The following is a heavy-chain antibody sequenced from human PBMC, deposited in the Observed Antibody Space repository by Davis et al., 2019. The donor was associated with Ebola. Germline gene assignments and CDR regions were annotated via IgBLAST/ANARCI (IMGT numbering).Heavy chain of an antibody. CDR2: ISSSSSSYI. J-gene: IGHJ4*02. CDR1: GLTFSSYS. D-gene: IGHD5-24*01. V-gene: IGHV3-21*01. Sequence: GESLKISCAASGLTFSSYSMNWVRQAPGKGLEWVSSISSSSSSYIYYADSVKGRFTISRDNAKNSLYLQMNSLRAEDTAVYYCARDGMATIPPCDYWGQGTLVTVSS. CDR3: ARDGMATIPPCDY.